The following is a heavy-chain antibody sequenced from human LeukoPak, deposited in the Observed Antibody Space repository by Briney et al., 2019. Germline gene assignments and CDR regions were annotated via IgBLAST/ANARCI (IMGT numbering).Heavy chain of an antibody. CDR3: AREMGDGSIAFDY. CDR2: INPNSGGT. Sequence: GASVKVSCKASGYTFTGYYMHWVRQAPGQGLEWMGWINPNSGGTNYAQKFQGRVTMTRDTSISTAYMELSRLRSDDTAVYYCAREMGDGSIAFDYWGQGTLVTVSS. J-gene: IGHJ4*02. V-gene: IGHV1-2*02. CDR1: GYTFTGYY. D-gene: IGHD5-24*01.